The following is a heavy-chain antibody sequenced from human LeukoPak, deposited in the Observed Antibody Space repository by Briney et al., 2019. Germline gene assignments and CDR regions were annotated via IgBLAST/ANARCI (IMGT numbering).Heavy chain of an antibody. CDR3: ARLVSSGYLFDY. V-gene: IGHV4-38-2*02. CDR1: GYSISSGYY. J-gene: IGHJ4*02. D-gene: IGHD2-15*01. CDR2: IYYSGST. Sequence: SETLSLTCTVSGYSISSGYYWGWIRQPPGKGLEWIGSIYYSGSTYYNPSLKSRVTISVDTSKNQFSLKLSSVTAADTAVYYCARLVSSGYLFDYWGQGTLVTVSS.